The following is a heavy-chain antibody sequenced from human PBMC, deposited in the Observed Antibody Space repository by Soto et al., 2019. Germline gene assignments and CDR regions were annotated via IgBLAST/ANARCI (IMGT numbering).Heavy chain of an antibody. V-gene: IGHV5-51*01. D-gene: IGHD6-6*01. J-gene: IGHJ6*02. Sequence: PGESLKISCKGSGYSFTSYWIGWVRQMPGKGLEWMGIIYPGDSDTRYSPSFQGQVTISADKSISTAYLQWSSLKASDTAMYYCARQPLRSSGRYYGMDVWGQGTTVTVSS. CDR2: IYPGDSDT. CDR3: ARQPLRSSGRYYGMDV. CDR1: GYSFTSYW.